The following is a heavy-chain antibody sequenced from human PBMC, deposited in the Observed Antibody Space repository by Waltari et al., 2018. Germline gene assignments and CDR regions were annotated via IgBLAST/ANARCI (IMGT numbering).Heavy chain of an antibody. J-gene: IGHJ3*01. CDR3: ATYVGASIGTAAFDV. D-gene: IGHD3-16*01. V-gene: IGHV4-39*01. CDR2: ISYTGAT. Sequence: GWIRQPPGKGLEWAATISYTGATYNNPSLKNRVTISGDTSKNQFSLKLNSVTAADTAVYYCATYVGASIGTAAFDVWGQGTMVTVSS.